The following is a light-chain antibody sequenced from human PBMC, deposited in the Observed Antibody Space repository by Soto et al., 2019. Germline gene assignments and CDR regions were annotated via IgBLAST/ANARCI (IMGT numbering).Light chain of an antibody. CDR1: QSVGSD. J-gene: IGKJ1*01. Sequence: EIVMTQSPATLSVSPGERVTLSCRASQSVGSDLAWYQQKPGQTPRLLIYGASTRATGFPARFSGSGSGTEVTLTISSLQSEDFAVYYCQQNNDWPLTSGQGTKVEIK. CDR3: QQNNDWPLT. V-gene: IGKV3-15*01. CDR2: GAS.